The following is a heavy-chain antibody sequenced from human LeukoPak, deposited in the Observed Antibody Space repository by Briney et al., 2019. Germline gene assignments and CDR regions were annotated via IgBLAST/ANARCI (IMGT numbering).Heavy chain of an antibody. CDR1: GGSVTTYY. J-gene: IGHJ5*02. CDR2: IYHSGST. CDR3: AKGGPEASAGLSWFDP. V-gene: IGHV4-59*02. D-gene: IGHD1-14*01. Sequence: SETLSLTCTVSGGSVTTYYWSWIRQPPGKGPEWIAYIYHSGSTNYNPSLKSRVTISMDTSKNQFSLKLSSVTAADTAVYYCAKGGPEASAGLSWFDPWGQGTLVTVSS.